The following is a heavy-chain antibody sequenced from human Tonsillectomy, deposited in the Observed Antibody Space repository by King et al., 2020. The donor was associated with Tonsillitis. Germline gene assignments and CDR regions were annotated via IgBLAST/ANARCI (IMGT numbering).Heavy chain of an antibody. CDR2: IKQDGSEK. D-gene: IGHD3-3*01. CDR3: ARETDNPYYDFWSGYSSNYMDV. Sequence: VQLVESGGGLVQPGGSLRLSCAASGFTFSSYWMSWVRQAPGNGLEWVANIKQDGSEKYYVDSVKGRFTISRDNAKNSLYLQMNSLRAEDTAVYYCARETDNPYYDFWSGYSSNYMDVWGKGTTVTVSS. V-gene: IGHV3-7*04. J-gene: IGHJ6*03. CDR1: GFTFSSYW.